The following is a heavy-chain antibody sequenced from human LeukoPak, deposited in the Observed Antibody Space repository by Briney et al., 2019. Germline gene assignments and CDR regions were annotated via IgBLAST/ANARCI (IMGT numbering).Heavy chain of an antibody. CDR3: ARHVVTATPFDY. CDR2: IYSGGST. CDR1: GITFSNYA. J-gene: IGHJ4*02. D-gene: IGHD2-21*02. V-gene: IGHV3-66*04. Sequence: PGGSLRLSCVASGITFSNYAVSWVRQAPGKGLEWVSVIYSGGSTYYADSVKGRFTISRDNSKNTLYLQMNSLRAEDTAVYYCARHVVTATPFDYWGQGTLVTVSS.